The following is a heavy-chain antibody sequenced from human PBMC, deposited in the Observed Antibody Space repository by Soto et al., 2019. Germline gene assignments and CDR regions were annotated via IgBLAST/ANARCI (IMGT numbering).Heavy chain of an antibody. CDR3: ARDADTAIVAYFDH. CDR2: SNPSGGSR. Sequence: ASVKVSCKASGYTFTSYYMHWVRQALRQGLEWIGMSNPSGGSRSYAQKFQGRVTMTRDTSTSTDYQELSSLRSEATAVYSRARDADTAIVAYFDHWGQGSLVTVSS. D-gene: IGHD5-18*01. V-gene: IGHV1-46*01. J-gene: IGHJ4*02. CDR1: GYTFTSYY.